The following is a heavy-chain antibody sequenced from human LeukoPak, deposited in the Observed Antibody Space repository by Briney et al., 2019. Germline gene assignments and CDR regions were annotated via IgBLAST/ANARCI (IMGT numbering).Heavy chain of an antibody. V-gene: IGHV3-30*09. D-gene: IGHD3-16*01. Sequence: PGGSLRLSCAASGFTFSSYAMHWVRQAPGKGLEWVAIISYDGSYKYYADSVKGRFAISRDNSKNTLYLQMNSLRPEDTAVYFCARDWNAGGYYFDYWGQGTLVTVSS. CDR1: GFTFSSYA. J-gene: IGHJ4*02. CDR3: ARDWNAGGYYFDY. CDR2: ISYDGSYK.